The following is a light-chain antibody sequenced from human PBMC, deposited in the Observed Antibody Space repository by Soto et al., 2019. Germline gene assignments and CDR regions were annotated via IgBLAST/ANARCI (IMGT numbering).Light chain of an antibody. CDR3: QQYKVYSQT. CDR1: QCISSW. J-gene: IGKJ1*01. V-gene: IGKV1-5*01. Sequence: DIQTTQSPSSMSAYVADSVTITCRASQCISSWLAWYQRKPGKAPKLLIYDASTLESGVPSRFSGSGYGTEFTLTISSLQPDDFATYYCQQYKVYSQTFGQGTKVDI. CDR2: DAS.